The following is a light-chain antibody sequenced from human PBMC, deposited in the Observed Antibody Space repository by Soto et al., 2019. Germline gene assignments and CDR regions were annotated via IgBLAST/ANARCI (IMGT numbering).Light chain of an antibody. CDR1: SSDVGSYNL. CDR2: EGS. Sequence: QSALTQPASVSGSPGQSITISCTGTSSDVGSYNLVSWYQQHPGKAPKLMIYEGSKRPSGVSNRFSGSKSGNTASLTISGLQAEDEADYYCCSEAGSRVFGGGTKLTVL. CDR3: CSEAGSRV. V-gene: IGLV2-23*01. J-gene: IGLJ3*02.